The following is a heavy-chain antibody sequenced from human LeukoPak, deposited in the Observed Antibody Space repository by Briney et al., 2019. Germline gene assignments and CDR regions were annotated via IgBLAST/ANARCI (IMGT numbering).Heavy chain of an antibody. Sequence: GGSLRLSCAASGFTLSSYAMSWVRQAPGKGLEWVSAISGSGGFTYYADSVKGRFTISRDNSKNTLYLQMNSLRAEDAAVYHCAKIRMDSYDNSLLRAFDIWGQGTKVTVSS. CDR2: ISGSGGFT. J-gene: IGHJ3*02. D-gene: IGHD3-22*01. V-gene: IGHV3-23*01. CDR1: GFTLSSYA. CDR3: AKIRMDSYDNSLLRAFDI.